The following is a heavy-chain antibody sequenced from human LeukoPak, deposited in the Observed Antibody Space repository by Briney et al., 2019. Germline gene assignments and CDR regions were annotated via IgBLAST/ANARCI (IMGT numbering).Heavy chain of an antibody. Sequence: SETLSLTCAVYGGSFSGYYWSWIRQPPGKGLEWIGEINHSGSTNYNPSLKSRVTISVDTSKNQFSLKLSSVTAPDTAVYYCARGDFWSGYSAYYFDYWGQGTLVTVSS. J-gene: IGHJ4*02. CDR1: GGSFSGYY. CDR2: INHSGST. CDR3: ARGDFWSGYSAYYFDY. V-gene: IGHV4-34*01. D-gene: IGHD3-3*01.